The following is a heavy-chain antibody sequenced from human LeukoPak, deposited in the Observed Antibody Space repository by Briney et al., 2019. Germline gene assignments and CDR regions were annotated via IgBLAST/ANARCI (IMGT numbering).Heavy chain of an antibody. J-gene: IGHJ4*02. CDR1: GFTFSSYA. Sequence: GGSLRLSCAASGFTFSSYAMHWVRQAPGKGLEWVAAISYDGSNKYYADSVKGRFTISRDNSKNTLYLQMNSLRAEDTAVYYCARDRGEMATTIDYWGQGTLVTVSS. V-gene: IGHV3-30-3*01. CDR3: ARDRGEMATTIDY. CDR2: ISYDGSNK. D-gene: IGHD5-24*01.